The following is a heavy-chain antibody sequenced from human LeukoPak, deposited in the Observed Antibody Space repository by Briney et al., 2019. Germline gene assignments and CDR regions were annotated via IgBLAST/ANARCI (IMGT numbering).Heavy chain of an antibody. Sequence: GGSLRLSCAASGFTFSSYAMSWVRQAPGKGLEWVSAISGSGGSTYYADSVKGRFTISRDNSKNTLYLQMNSLRAEDTAVYYCAKDPTYYDFWSGEYLGVPQPARSDAFYYYMDVWGKGTTVTVSS. V-gene: IGHV3-23*01. J-gene: IGHJ6*03. CDR1: GFTFSSYA. D-gene: IGHD3-3*01. CDR2: ISGSGGST. CDR3: AKDPTYYDFWSGEYLGVPQPARSDAFYYYMDV.